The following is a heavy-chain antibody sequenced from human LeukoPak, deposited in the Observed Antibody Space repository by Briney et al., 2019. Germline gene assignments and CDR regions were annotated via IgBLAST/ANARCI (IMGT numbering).Heavy chain of an antibody. D-gene: IGHD3-10*01. V-gene: IGHV1-69*04. Sequence: SVKVSCKASGGTFSSYAISWVRQAPGQGLEWMGRIIPILGIANYAQKFQGRVTITADKSTSTAYMELSSLRSEDTAVYYCARGVAMVRGVTGWFDPWGQGTLVTVSS. CDR3: ARGVAMVRGVTGWFDP. CDR1: GGTFSSYA. J-gene: IGHJ5*02. CDR2: IIPILGIA.